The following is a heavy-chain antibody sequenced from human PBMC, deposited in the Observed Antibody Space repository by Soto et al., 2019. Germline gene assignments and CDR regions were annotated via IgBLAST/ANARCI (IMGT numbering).Heavy chain of an antibody. J-gene: IGHJ5*02. CDR2: ISGSGGST. CDR3: AKDPHSPMTEDWFDP. V-gene: IGHV3-23*01. CDR1: GFTFSSYA. Sequence: EVQLLESGGGLVQPGGSLRLSCAASGFTFSSYAMSWVRQAPGKGLEWVSAISGSGGSTYYADSVKGRFTISGDNSKNTLYLQMNGLRAEDTAVYYCAKDPHSPMTEDWFDPWGQGTLVTVSS.